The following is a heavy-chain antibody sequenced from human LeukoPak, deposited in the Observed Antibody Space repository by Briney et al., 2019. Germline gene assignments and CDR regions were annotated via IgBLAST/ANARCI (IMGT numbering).Heavy chain of an antibody. CDR3: ARGNHDADHSGYISVGSHGMDV. CDR2: IWYDGSNK. J-gene: IGHJ6*02. D-gene: IGHD3-22*01. CDR1: EFTFNTYG. Sequence: PGRSLRLSCAASEFTFNTYGMHWVRRAPGKGLEWVAVIWYDGSNKYYADSVKGRFTISRDNSNNTLYLQMNSLRAEDTAVYHCARGNHDADHSGYISVGSHGMDVWGQGTTVTVSS. V-gene: IGHV3-33*01.